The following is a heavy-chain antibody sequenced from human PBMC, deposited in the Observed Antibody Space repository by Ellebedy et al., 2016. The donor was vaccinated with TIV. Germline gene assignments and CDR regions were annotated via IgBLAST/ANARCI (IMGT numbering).Heavy chain of an antibody. V-gene: IGHV1-8*02. J-gene: IGHJ6*03. CDR2: MNPNSGNT. CDR3: ARGPAEWLWGGFGYYYYYYYMDV. Sequence: ASVKVSXXASGYTFTSYGISWVRQATGQGLEWMGWMNPNSGNTGYAQKFQGRVTMTRNTSISTAYMELSSLRSEDTAVYYCARGPAEWLWGGFGYYYYYYYMDVWGKGTTVTVSS. D-gene: IGHD3-3*01. CDR1: GYTFTSYG.